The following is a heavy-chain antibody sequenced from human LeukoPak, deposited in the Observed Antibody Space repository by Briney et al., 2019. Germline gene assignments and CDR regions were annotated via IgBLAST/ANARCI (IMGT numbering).Heavy chain of an antibody. V-gene: IGHV3-53*01. J-gene: IGHJ4*02. Sequence: GGPLRLSCAASGFTLSSNCMSWVRQAPGKGLEWVSFIYSGGSTYYEDSVKGRFTISSDNSKNTLYLQMTTLRAEDTAVYYCARRAGDYSHPYDYWGQGTLVTVSS. CDR2: IYSGGST. D-gene: IGHD3-22*01. CDR3: ARRAGDYSHPYDY. CDR1: GFTLSSNC.